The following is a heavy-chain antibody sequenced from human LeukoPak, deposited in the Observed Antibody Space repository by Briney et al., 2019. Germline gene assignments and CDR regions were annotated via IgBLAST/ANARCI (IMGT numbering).Heavy chain of an antibody. J-gene: IGHJ5*02. CDR2: ITTISHYI. CDR3: ARSGGPGTYHQLRYNWFDP. V-gene: IGHV3-21*01. D-gene: IGHD3-10*01. CDR1: GFTLSDYH. Sequence: GGSLRLSCAASGFTLSDYHMNWVRQAPGKGLEWLSSITTISHYIYYAGAVRGRFTISRDNAKNSLYLQMNSLRGEDTAVYYCARSGGPGTYHQLRYNWFDPWGKGTLVTVSS.